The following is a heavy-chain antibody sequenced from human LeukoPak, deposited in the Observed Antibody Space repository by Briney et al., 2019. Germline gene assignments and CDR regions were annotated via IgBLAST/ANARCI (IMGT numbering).Heavy chain of an antibody. J-gene: IGHJ4*02. D-gene: IGHD3-10*01. CDR1: GFTFDDYS. Sequence: GGSLRLSCAASGFTFDDYSMSWVRQAPGKGLEWVSGINWNGGSTGYADSVKGRFTISRDNAKNSLYLQMNSLRAEDTALYYCARDTSSSYGSGSDYWGQGTLVTVSS. V-gene: IGHV3-20*04. CDR2: INWNGGST. CDR3: ARDTSSSYGSGSDY.